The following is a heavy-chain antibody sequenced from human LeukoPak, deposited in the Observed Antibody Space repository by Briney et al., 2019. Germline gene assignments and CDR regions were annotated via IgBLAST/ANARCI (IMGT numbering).Heavy chain of an antibody. J-gene: IGHJ6*02. CDR2: IIPIFGTA. V-gene: IGHV1-69*13. CDR3: ARFEYSSSEGVYYYYYGMDV. CDR1: GGTFSSYA. D-gene: IGHD6-6*01. Sequence: SVKVSCKASGGTFSSYAISWVRQAPGQGLEWMGGIIPIFGTANYAQKFQGRVTITADESTSTAYMELSSLRSEDTAVYYCARFEYSSSEGVYYYYYGMDVWGQGTTVTVSS.